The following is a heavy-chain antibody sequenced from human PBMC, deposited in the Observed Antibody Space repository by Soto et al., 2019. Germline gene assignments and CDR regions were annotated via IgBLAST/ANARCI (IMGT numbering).Heavy chain of an antibody. CDR2: IYYSGST. CDR1: GGFISSGGYY. CDR3: ARVGFLEWGSYYYYYGMDV. J-gene: IGHJ6*02. Sequence: SETLSVTCTVSGGFISSGGYYWSWIRQHPGKGLEWIGYIYYSGSTYYNPSLKSRVTISVDTSKNQFSLKLSSVTAADTAVYYCARVGFLEWGSYYYYYGMDVWGQGTTVTVSS. V-gene: IGHV4-31*03. D-gene: IGHD3-3*01.